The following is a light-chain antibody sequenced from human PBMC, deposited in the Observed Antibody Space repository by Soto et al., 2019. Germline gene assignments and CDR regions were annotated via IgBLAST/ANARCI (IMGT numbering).Light chain of an antibody. V-gene: IGKV3-11*01. Sequence: EIVLTQSPATRSLSPGERATLSCRASQSVSSYLAWYQQKPGQAPRLLIYDASNRATGIPARFSGSGSGTDFTLTISSLEPEDFAVYYCQQRSNWPRFTFGGGTKVEIK. CDR1: QSVSSY. CDR3: QQRSNWPRFT. CDR2: DAS. J-gene: IGKJ4*01.